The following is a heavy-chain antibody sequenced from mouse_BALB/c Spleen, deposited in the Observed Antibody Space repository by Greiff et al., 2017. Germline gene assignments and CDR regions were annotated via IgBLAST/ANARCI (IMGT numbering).Heavy chain of an antibody. CDR3: ARDHYRYDSWYFDV. J-gene: IGHJ1*01. CDR1: GFSLTSYG. D-gene: IGHD2-14*01. CDR2: IWAGGST. Sequence: QVQLKESGPGLVAPSQSLSITCTVSGFSLTSYGVHWVRQPPGKGLEWLGVIWAGGSTNYNSALMSRLSISKDNSKSQVFLKMNSLQTDDTAMYYCARDHYRYDSWYFDVWGAGTTVTVSS. V-gene: IGHV2-9*02.